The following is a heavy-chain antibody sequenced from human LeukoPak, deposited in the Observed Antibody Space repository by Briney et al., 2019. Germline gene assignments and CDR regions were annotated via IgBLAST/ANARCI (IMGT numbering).Heavy chain of an antibody. CDR2: IWYDGSNK. J-gene: IGHJ4*02. CDR3: ARERGYYDSSGYHSSYYFDY. Sequence: GGSLRLSCAVSGFSVSNNYMNWVRQAPGKGLEWVAVIWYDGSNKYYADSVKGRFTISRDNSKNTLYLQMNSLRAEDTAVYYCARERGYYDSSGYHSSYYFDYWGQGTLVTVSS. V-gene: IGHV3-33*08. D-gene: IGHD3-22*01. CDR1: GFSVSNNY.